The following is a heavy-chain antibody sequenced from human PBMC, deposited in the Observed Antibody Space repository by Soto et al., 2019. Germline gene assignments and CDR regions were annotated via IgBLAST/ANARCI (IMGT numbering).Heavy chain of an antibody. J-gene: IGHJ6*02. CDR2: ISYDGSNK. V-gene: IGHV3-30-3*01. Sequence: HVQLVESGGGVVQPGRSLRLSCAASGFSLSNYFMHWVRQAPGKGLEWVAIISYDGSNKHYADSVKGRFTISRDNSKNTRYVQMNNLRAEDTAVYRCARGDNYYGMDVWGQGTTVTVSS. D-gene: IGHD2-15*01. CDR1: GFSLSNYF. CDR3: ARGDNYYGMDV.